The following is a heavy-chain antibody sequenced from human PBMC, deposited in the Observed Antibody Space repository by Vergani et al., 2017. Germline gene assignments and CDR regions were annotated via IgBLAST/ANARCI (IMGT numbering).Heavy chain of an antibody. Sequence: EVQLVESGGGLVQPGRSLRLSCAASGFTFSSYTMNWVRQAPGKGLEWVSGLSTSGSSTFYADSVKGRFTLSRDNSKNTLYLQMNSLRADDTAVYYCAKGTGSGWNPFDYWGQGTLVTVSS. CDR2: LSTSGSST. J-gene: IGHJ4*02. V-gene: IGHV3-23*04. CDR1: GFTFSSYT. D-gene: IGHD6-19*01. CDR3: AKGTGSGWNPFDY.